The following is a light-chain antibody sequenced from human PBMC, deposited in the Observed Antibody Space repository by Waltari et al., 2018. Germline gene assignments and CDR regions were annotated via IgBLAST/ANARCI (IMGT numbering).Light chain of an antibody. CDR3: QQYYSGPFT. CDR2: WAS. V-gene: IGKV4-1*01. CDR1: RSVLYSSNNKNY. Sequence: DIVMTQSPDSLAVSLGEGATINCKSSRSVLYSSNNKNYLAWYQQKPGQPPKLLIYWASTRESGVPDRFTGSGSGTDFTLTISSLQAEDVAVYYCQQYYSGPFTFGQGTRLEIK. J-gene: IGKJ5*01.